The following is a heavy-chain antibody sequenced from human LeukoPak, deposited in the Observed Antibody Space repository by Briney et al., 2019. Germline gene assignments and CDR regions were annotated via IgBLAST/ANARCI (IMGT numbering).Heavy chain of an antibody. V-gene: IGHV4-30-4*07. CDR3: ARGGYDFWSGYYTDY. CDR2: IYYSGST. D-gene: IGHD3-3*01. CDR1: GGSISSGGYS. J-gene: IGHJ4*02. Sequence: SETLSLTCAVSGGSISSGGYSWSWIRQPPGKGLEWIGYIYYSGSTYYNPSLKSRVTISVDTSKNQFSLKLSSVTAADTAVYYCARGGYDFWSGYYTDYWGQGTLVTVSS.